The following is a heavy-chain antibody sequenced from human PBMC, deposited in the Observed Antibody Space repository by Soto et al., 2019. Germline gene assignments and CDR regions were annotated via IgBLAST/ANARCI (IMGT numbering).Heavy chain of an antibody. J-gene: IGHJ6*02. CDR2: IIPIFGTA. CDR1: GCTFSSYA. V-gene: IGHV1-69*13. CDR3: ARGSDGYSSGWYPDYYYYGMDV. Sequence: ASVKVSCKASGCTFSSYAISWVRQAPGQGLEWMGGIIPIFGTANYAQKFQGRVTITADESTSTAYMELSSLRSEDTAVYYCARGSDGYSSGWYPDYYYYGMDVWGQGTTVTVSS. D-gene: IGHD6-19*01.